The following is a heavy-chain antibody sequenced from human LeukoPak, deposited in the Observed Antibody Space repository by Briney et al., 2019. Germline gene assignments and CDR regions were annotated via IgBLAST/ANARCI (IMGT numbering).Heavy chain of an antibody. J-gene: IGHJ4*02. CDR1: GFTFSSYS. V-gene: IGHV3-21*01. Sequence: AGGSLRLSCAASGFTFSSYSMNWVRQAPGKGLEWVSSISSSSSSYIYYADSVKGRFTISRDNARNSLYLQMNSLRAEDTAVYYCATSGGGEYSFDDWGQGTLVTVSS. D-gene: IGHD3-16*01. CDR3: ATSGGGEYSFDD. CDR2: ISSSSSSYI.